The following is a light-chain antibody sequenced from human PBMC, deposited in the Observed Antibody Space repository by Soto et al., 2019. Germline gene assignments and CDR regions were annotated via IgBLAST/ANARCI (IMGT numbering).Light chain of an antibody. CDR2: LGS. J-gene: IGKJ1*01. V-gene: IGKV2-28*01. Sequence: DIVMTQSPLSLPVTPGEPASISCRSSQSLLQTNGYNYLDWYLQKPGQSPQLLIYLGSNRASGVSDRFSGSGSGTDFKLNISRVEAEDVGVYYCMQALHTPWAFGQGTKVEIK. CDR1: QSLLQTNGYNY. CDR3: MQALHTPWA.